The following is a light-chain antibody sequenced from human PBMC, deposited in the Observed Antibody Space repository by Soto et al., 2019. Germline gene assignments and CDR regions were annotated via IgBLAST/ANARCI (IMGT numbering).Light chain of an antibody. J-gene: IGLJ1*01. CDR3: QSYDSSQSGPDV. CDR2: GNS. V-gene: IGLV1-40*01. CDR1: SSNIGAGYD. Sequence: QSVLTQPPSVSGAPGQRVTISCTGSSSNIGAGYDVHWYQQLPGTAPKLLIYGNSNRPSGVPDRFSGSKSGTSASLAITGLQAEDEADYYCQSYDSSQSGPDVFGTGTKLTVL.